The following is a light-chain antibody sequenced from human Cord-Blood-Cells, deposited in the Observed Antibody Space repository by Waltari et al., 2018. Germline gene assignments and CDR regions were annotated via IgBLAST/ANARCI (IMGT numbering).Light chain of an antibody. CDR1: QSVSRSY. CDR2: GAS. Sequence: EIVLTQSPGTLSLSPGERPTLSCRASQSVSRSYLAWYQQKPGQAPRLLIYGASSRATGIPDRCSGSGSGTDFTLTISRLEPEDFAVYYCQQYGSSRTFGQGTKVEIK. V-gene: IGKV3-20*01. J-gene: IGKJ1*01. CDR3: QQYGSSRT.